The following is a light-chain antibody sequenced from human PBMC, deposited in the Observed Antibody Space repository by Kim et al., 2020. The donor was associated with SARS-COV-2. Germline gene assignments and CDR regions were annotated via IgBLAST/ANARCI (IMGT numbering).Light chain of an antibody. CDR1: QGVLYSSNNKNY. Sequence: ATINCKSSQGVLYSSNNKNYLAWYQQKPGQPPKLLIYWASTRESGVPDRFSGSGSGTDFTLTISSLQAEDVAVYYCQQYYSTPFTFGPGTKVDIK. V-gene: IGKV4-1*01. J-gene: IGKJ3*01. CDR2: WAS. CDR3: QQYYSTPFT.